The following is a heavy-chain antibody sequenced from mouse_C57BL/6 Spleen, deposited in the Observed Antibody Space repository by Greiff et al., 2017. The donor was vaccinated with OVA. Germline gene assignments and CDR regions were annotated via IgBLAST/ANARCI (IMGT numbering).Heavy chain of an antibody. J-gene: IGHJ4*01. V-gene: IGHV1-52*01. CDR1: GYTFTSYW. D-gene: IGHD2-12*01. CDR2: IDPSDSAT. Sequence: QVQLQQPGAELVRPGSSVKLSCKASGYTFTSYWMHWVKQRPIQGLEWIGNIDPSDSATHYNQKFKDKATLTVDKSSSTAYMQLSSLTSEDSAVYYCARSLYSPYAMDYWGQGTSVTVSS. CDR3: ARSLYSPYAMDY.